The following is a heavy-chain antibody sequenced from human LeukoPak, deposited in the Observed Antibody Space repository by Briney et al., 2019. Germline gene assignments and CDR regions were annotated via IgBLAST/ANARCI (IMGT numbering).Heavy chain of an antibody. D-gene: IGHD5-18*01. CDR3: ATGHSYGQDAFDI. Sequence: SETLSLTCTVSGGSISSGDYYWSWIRQPPGKGLEWIGYIYYSGSTYYNPSLKSRVTISVDTSKNQFSLKLSSVTAADTAVYYCATGHSYGQDAFDIWGQGTMVTVSS. CDR2: IYYSGST. J-gene: IGHJ3*02. CDR1: GGSISSGDYY. V-gene: IGHV4-30-4*01.